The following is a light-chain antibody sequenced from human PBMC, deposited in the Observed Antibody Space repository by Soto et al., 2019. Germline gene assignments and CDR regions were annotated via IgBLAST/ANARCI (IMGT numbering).Light chain of an antibody. J-gene: IGKJ4*01. CDR3: QQSNSSPPT. CDR2: AAS. CDR1: QSITNY. Sequence: DIQMTQSPSALSASVGDRVTITCRASQSITNYLNWYQHKPGQAPNLLIYAASTLQAGVPSRFRGSGSGTDFTLTSSSLQPEDFATYFCQQSNSSPPTFGGGTTVEIK. V-gene: IGKV1-39*01.